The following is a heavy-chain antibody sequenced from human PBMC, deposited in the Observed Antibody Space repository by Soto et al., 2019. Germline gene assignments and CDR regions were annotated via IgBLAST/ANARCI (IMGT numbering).Heavy chain of an antibody. Sequence: QVQLQESGPGLVKPSQTLSLTCTVSGGSISSGDYYWSWIRQPPGKGLEWIGYIYYSGSTYYNPSLKSRVTISVDTSKNQFSLKLSSVTAADTAVYYCARDCGGDCYSYYYYGMDVWGQGTTVTVSS. J-gene: IGHJ6*02. V-gene: IGHV4-30-4*01. D-gene: IGHD2-21*02. CDR2: IYYSGST. CDR3: ARDCGGDCYSYYYYGMDV. CDR1: GGSISSGDYY.